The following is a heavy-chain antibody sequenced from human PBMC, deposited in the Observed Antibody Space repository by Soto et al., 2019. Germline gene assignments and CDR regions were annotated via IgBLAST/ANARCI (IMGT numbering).Heavy chain of an antibody. V-gene: IGHV3-11*01. J-gene: IGHJ4*02. Sequence: GGSLRLSCVASDFTFSDYYMSWIRQAPGQGLEWVSYISGSDSTIYYANSVKGRFTISRDNAKNSLSLQMNSLRAEDTAVYYCARLYGSSAYWGQGTLVTVSS. CDR3: ARLYGSSAY. CDR1: DFTFSDYY. CDR2: ISGSDSTI. D-gene: IGHD3-10*01.